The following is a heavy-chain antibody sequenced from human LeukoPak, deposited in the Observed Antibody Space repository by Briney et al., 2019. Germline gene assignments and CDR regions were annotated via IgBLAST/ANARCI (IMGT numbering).Heavy chain of an antibody. Sequence: PSETLSLTCTVSGGSISSYLWSWIRQPAGKGLEWLGRIHTSGTATYSPSLQSRVTMSVDTSNKQISLRLSSVTAADTAVYYCATEQVSASAWGFDYWGQGSLVSVSS. J-gene: IGHJ4*02. CDR2: IHTSGTA. D-gene: IGHD5/OR15-5a*01. V-gene: IGHV4-4*07. CDR1: GGSISSYL. CDR3: ATEQVSASAWGFDY.